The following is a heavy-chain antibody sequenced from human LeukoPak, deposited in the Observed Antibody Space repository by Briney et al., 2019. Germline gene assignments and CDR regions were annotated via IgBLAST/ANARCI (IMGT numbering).Heavy chain of an antibody. D-gene: IGHD6-13*01. J-gene: IGHJ4*02. CDR3: ARDPYSSSSGSGDY. CDR1: GFAFRRYW. Sequence: GGSLRLSCAASGFAFRRYWMSWARQASGKGLEWVANIKQDGSEKYYVDSVKGRFTISRDNAKNSLYLQMNSLRAEDTAVYYCARDPYSSSSGSGDYWGQGTLVTVSS. CDR2: IKQDGSEK. V-gene: IGHV3-7*01.